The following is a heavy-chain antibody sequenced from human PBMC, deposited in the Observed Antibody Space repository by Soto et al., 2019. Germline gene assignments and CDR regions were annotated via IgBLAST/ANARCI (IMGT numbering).Heavy chain of an antibody. Sequence: GGSLRLSCAASGFTFSSYGMHWVRQAPGKGLEWVAVIWYDGSNKYYADSVKGRFTISRDNSKNTLYLQMNSPRAEDTAVYYCEREVRNVDSASTSDYWGQGTLVTVYS. D-gene: IGHD1-1*01. CDR1: GFTFSSYG. CDR3: EREVRNVDSASTSDY. CDR2: IWYDGSNK. J-gene: IGHJ4*02. V-gene: IGHV3-33*01.